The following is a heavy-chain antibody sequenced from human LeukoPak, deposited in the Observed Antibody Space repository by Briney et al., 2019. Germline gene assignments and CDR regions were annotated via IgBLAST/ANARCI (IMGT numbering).Heavy chain of an antibody. J-gene: IGHJ4*02. D-gene: IGHD2-15*01. CDR3: ARGDKFSGDY. CDR2: IHQDGNEK. V-gene: IGHV3-7*04. Sequence: GGSLRLSCAASGFTFSLYSMNWVRQAPGKGLEWVANIHQDGNEKYYVDSVKGRFTISRDNAKNSLYLQMNSLRAEDTAVYYCARGDKFSGDYWGQGTLVTVSS. CDR1: GFTFSLYS.